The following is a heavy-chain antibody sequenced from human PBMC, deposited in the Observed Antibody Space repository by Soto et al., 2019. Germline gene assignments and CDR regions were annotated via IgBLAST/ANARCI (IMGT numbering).Heavy chain of an antibody. CDR2: IIPIFGTA. CDR1: GGTFSSYG. Sequence: VASVKVSCKASGGTFSSYGISWVRQAPGQRLEWMGGIIPIFGTANYAQKFQGRVTITADESTSTAYMELSSLRSEDTAVYYCARELTYGDGYNSDAFDIWGQGTMVTVSS. V-gene: IGHV1-69*13. CDR3: ARELTYGDGYNSDAFDI. D-gene: IGHD5-12*01. J-gene: IGHJ3*02.